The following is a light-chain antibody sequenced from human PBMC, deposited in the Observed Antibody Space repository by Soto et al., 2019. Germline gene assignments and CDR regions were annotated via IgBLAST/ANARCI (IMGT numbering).Light chain of an antibody. V-gene: IGLV1-44*01. CDR3: ATWDDSLNTWV. Sequence: SVLSQTPPASGTPGQRGTISCSGSNSNIEGNAVNWYQQVPGTAPKLLIYNNNHRPSGVSDRFSGSKSGTSASLAISGLQSEDETDYYCATWDDSLNTWVFGGGTK. CDR1: NSNIEGNA. CDR2: NNN. J-gene: IGLJ3*02.